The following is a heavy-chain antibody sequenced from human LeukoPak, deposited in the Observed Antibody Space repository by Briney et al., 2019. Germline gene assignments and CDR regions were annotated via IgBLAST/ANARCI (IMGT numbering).Heavy chain of an antibody. J-gene: IGHJ4*02. CDR3: AKETYRNFDY. CDR1: GFTFSSYA. D-gene: IGHD5-18*01. CDR2: ISYDGSNK. Sequence: GGSLRLSCAASGFTFSSYAMHWVRQAPGKGLEWVAVISYDGSNKYYADSVKGRFTISRDNSKNTLYLQMNSLRAEDTAVYYCAKETYRNFDYWGQGTLVTVSS. V-gene: IGHV3-30*04.